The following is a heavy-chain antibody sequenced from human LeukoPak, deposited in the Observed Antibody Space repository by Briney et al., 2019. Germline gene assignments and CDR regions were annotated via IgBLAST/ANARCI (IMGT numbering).Heavy chain of an antibody. V-gene: IGHV4-39*07. CDR3: ATSRSSWYYFNY. CDR1: GGSISSSSYY. J-gene: IGHJ4*02. Sequence: PSETLSLTCTVSGGSISSSSYYWGWIRQPPGKGLEWIGSIYYSGSPNYNPSLKSRVTISVDTSKNQFSLKLTSVTAADAAVYYCATSRSSWYYFNYWGQGALVTVSS. D-gene: IGHD6-13*01. CDR2: IYYSGSP.